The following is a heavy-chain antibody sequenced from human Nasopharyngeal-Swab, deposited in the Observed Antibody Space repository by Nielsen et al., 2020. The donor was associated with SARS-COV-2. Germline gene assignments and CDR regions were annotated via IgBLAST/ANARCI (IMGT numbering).Heavy chain of an antibody. J-gene: IGHJ4*02. CDR3: ARAGRYQLQTHPFDY. CDR2: INSDGSST. V-gene: IGHV3-74*01. CDR1: GFTFSSYA. D-gene: IGHD2-2*01. Sequence: GESLKISCAASGFTFSSYAMSWVRQAPGKGLVWVSRINSDGSSTSYADSVKGRFTISRDNAKNTLYLQMNSLRAEDTAVYYCARAGRYQLQTHPFDYWGQGTLVTVSS.